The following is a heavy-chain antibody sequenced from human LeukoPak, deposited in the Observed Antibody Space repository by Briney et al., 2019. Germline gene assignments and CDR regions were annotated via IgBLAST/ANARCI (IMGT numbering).Heavy chain of an antibody. J-gene: IGHJ5*02. V-gene: IGHV4-34*01. CDR3: ARESYYDSSGYYP. D-gene: IGHD3-22*01. CDR1: GGSFSGYY. CDR2: INHSGST. Sequence: SETLSLTCAVYGGSFSGYYWGWIRQPPGKGLEWIGEINHSGSTNYNPSLKSRVTISVDTSKNQFSLKLSSVTAADTAVYYCARESYYDSSGYYPWGQGTLVTVSS.